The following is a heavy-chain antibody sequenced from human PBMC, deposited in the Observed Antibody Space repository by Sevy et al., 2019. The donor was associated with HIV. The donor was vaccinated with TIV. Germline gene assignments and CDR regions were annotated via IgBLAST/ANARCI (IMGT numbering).Heavy chain of an antibody. Sequence: GGSLRLSCAASGFTFTRYWMTWVRQSPGKGLQWLGNINEDGTEKYYRDSVRGRVTISKDNTKKSLHLQMNSMRVDDTGVYYCARDVAAGDFWGQGTLVTVSS. CDR2: INEDGTEK. J-gene: IGHJ4*02. CDR1: GFTFTRYW. V-gene: IGHV3-7*01. D-gene: IGHD2-21*01. CDR3: ARDVAAGDF.